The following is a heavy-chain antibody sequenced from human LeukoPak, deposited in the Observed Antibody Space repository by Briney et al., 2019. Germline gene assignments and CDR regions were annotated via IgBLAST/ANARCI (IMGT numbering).Heavy chain of an antibody. Sequence: ASVTVSFTASGYTFTGYYMHWVRQAPGQGLEWMGWINPNSGGTNYAQKFQGRVTMTRDTSISTAYMELSRLRSDDTAVYYCARDPYDSSGSFDYWGQGTLVTVSS. V-gene: IGHV1-2*02. D-gene: IGHD3-22*01. CDR2: INPNSGGT. CDR3: ARDPYDSSGSFDY. CDR1: GYTFTGYY. J-gene: IGHJ4*02.